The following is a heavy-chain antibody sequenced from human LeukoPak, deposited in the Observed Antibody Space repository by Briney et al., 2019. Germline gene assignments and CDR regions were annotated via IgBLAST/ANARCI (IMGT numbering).Heavy chain of an antibody. CDR2: IYYSGST. D-gene: IGHD6-19*01. V-gene: IGHV4-59*01. CDR1: GGSISDYY. Sequence: SETLSLTCIVSGGSISDYYWNWIRQSPGKGLDWIGYIYYSGSTNYNPSLKSRVTVSVDTSKNQFSLKLSSVTAADTAVYYCARHGGPGYSSGWYSWFDPWGQGMLVTVSS. CDR3: ARHGGPGYSSGWYSWFDP. J-gene: IGHJ5*02.